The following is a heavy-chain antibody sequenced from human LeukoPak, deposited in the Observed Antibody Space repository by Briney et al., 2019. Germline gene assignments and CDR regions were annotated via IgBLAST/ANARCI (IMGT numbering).Heavy chain of an antibody. CDR3: ARLGGYGSGSMGYYYYGMDV. D-gene: IGHD3-10*01. Sequence: GESLKISCKGSGYSFTSYWIGWVRQMPGKGLEWMGIIYPGDSDTRYSPSFQGQVTISADKSISTAYPQWSSLKASDTAMYYCARLGGYGSGSMGYYYYGMDVWGKGTTVTVSS. CDR1: GYSFTSYW. V-gene: IGHV5-51*01. J-gene: IGHJ6*04. CDR2: IYPGDSDT.